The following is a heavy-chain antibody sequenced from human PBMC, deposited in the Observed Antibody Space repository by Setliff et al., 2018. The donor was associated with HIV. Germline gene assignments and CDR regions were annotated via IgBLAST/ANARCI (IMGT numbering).Heavy chain of an antibody. J-gene: IGHJ4*02. V-gene: IGHV5-51*01. CDR3: ARLPYYVSGGVFDH. CDR1: GFNFLAHW. CDR2: VYPGDSDT. Sequence: GESLKLSCQCSGFNFLAHWIGWVRQVPEKGLEWMGIVYPGDSDTRYNPSFEGQVTVSADKTITTAYLQLTSLKASDTAMYFCARLPYYVSGGVFDHWGKGTLVTVSS. D-gene: IGHD3-10*01.